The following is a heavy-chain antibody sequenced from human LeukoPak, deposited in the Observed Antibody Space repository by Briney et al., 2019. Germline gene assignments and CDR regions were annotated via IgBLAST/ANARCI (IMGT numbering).Heavy chain of an antibody. CDR2: IYYSGST. CDR1: GGSISSSSYY. V-gene: IGHV4-39*07. CDR3: ARDDGELWNWFDP. Sequence: SETLSLTCTVSGGSISSSSYYWGWIRQPPGKGLEWIGSIYYSGSTYYNPSLKGRVTMSVDTSKNQFSLKLSSVTAADTAVYYCARDDGELWNWFDPWGQGTLVTVSS. J-gene: IGHJ5*02. D-gene: IGHD3-10*01.